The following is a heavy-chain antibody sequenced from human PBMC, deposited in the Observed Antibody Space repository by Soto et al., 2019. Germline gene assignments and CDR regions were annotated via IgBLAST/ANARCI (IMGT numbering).Heavy chain of an antibody. V-gene: IGHV2-70*01. CDR2: IDWDDDK. CDR3: ARIVSSSTSCYSSYYGMDV. Sequence: SGPTLVNPTQPLTLTCTFSGFSLSTSGMCVSWIRQPPGKALEWLALIDWDDDKYYSTSLKTRLTISKDTSKNQVVLTMTNMDPVDKATYYCARIVSSSTSCYSSYYGMDVWGQGTTVTVSS. J-gene: IGHJ6*02. CDR1: GFSLSTSGMC. D-gene: IGHD2-2*01.